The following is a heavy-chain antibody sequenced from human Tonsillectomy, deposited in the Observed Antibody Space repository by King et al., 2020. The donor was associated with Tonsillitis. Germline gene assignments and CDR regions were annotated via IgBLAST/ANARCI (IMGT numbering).Heavy chain of an antibody. V-gene: IGHV3-33*05. J-gene: IGHJ4*02. CDR1: GFSFSSYG. CDR3: ARERLYNVEWGIEH. CDR2: ISYHGTNI. D-gene: IGHD2-2*02. Sequence: VQLVESGGAMVQPGGSLRLSCETSGFSFSSYGMHWVRQAPGKGLEWVATISYHGTNIHHSDSVKGRFTISRDNSKNTMYLQMNSLRVEDTAVYYCARERLYNVEWGIEHWGQGTLVTV.